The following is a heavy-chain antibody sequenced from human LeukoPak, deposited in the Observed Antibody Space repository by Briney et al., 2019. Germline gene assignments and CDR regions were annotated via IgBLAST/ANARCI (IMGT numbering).Heavy chain of an antibody. V-gene: IGHV5-51*01. Sequence: GESLKISCKGSGYSFTNYWIGWVRQMPGKGLEWMGIIYPGDSDTRYSPSFQGQVTFSADRSKDTAYLRWSSLKASDTAMYYCARRGGTPFYDYWGRGTLVTVSP. CDR2: IYPGDSDT. CDR3: ARRGGTPFYDY. D-gene: IGHD1-14*01. J-gene: IGHJ4*02. CDR1: GYSFTNYW.